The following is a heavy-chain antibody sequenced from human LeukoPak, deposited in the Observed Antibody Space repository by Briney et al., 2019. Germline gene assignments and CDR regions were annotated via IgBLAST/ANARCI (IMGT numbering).Heavy chain of an antibody. J-gene: IGHJ6*02. V-gene: IGHV4-4*07. CDR1: GGSISSYY. D-gene: IGHD2-2*01. CDR3: ASSYCSSTSCSPYYYYGMDV. Sequence: SETLSLTCTVSGGSISSYYWSWIRQPAGKGLEWIGRISTGGSTNYNPSLKSRVTMSVDTSKNQFSLKLSSVTAADTAVYYCASSYCSSTSCSPYYYYGMDVWGQGTTVTVSS. CDR2: ISTGGST.